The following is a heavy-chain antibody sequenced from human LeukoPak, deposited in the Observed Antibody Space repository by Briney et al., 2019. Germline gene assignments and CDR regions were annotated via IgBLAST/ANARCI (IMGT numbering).Heavy chain of an antibody. CDR3: AREYSSSPYYYYYMDV. CDR2: ISYDGNNK. CDR1: GFTFSNYA. V-gene: IGHV3-30-3*01. Sequence: PGRSLRLSCAASGFTFSNYAMHWVRQAPGKGLEWVAVISYDGNNKYDADSVKGRFTISRDNSKNTLYLQMNSLRAEDTAVYYCAREYSSSPYYYYYMDVWGKGTTVTVSS. J-gene: IGHJ6*03. D-gene: IGHD6-6*01.